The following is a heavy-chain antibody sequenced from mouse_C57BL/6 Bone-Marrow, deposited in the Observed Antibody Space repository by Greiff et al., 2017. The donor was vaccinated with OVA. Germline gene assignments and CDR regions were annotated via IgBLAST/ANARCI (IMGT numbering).Heavy chain of an antibody. J-gene: IGHJ2*01. CDR2: IYPRSGNT. Sequence: QVQLQQSGAELARPGASVKLSCKASGYTFTSYGISWVKQRPGQGLEWIGEIYPRSGNTYYNEKFSGKATLTADKSSSTAHLEVRSLTAKDSAVYVSAREGGHLRLLDDWGQGTTLTVSS. D-gene: IGHD3-2*02. V-gene: IGHV1-81*01. CDR1: GYTFTSYG. CDR3: AREGGHLRLLDD.